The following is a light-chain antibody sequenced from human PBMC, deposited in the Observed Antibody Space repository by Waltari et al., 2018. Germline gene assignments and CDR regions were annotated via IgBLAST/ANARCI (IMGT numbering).Light chain of an antibody. CDR1: SNDDGIYNY. CDR3: SSYASSSTLV. V-gene: IGLV2-14*01. Sequence: QSALTQPASVSGSPGPSLTFSCTGTSNDDGIYNYVSWYQQHPGKAPKLMIYNVTTRPSVVSNRFSGSKSGNTASLAISGLQAEDEADYYCSSYASSSTLVFGVGTKVTVL. J-gene: IGLJ1*01. CDR2: NVT.